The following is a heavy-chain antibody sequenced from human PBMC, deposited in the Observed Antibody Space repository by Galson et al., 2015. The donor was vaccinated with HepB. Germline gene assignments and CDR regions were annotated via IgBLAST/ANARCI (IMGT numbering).Heavy chain of an antibody. D-gene: IGHD2-2*01. CDR3: TTDVYFSSYWSWLDP. J-gene: IGHJ5*02. Sequence: SLRLSCAASGFAFNNAWMNWVRQAPGKGLEWVGRIKSKTDGGTTEYAALVKGRFTISRDDSRNTLYLQMHSLKTDDTAVYYCTTDVYFSSYWSWLDPWGQGTLVTVSS. V-gene: IGHV3-15*01. CDR1: GFAFNNAW. CDR2: IKSKTDGGTT.